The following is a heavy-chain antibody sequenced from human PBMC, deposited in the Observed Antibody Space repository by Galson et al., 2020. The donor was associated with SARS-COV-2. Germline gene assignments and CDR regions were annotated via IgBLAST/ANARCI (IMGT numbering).Heavy chain of an antibody. CDR3: RAADNGFDG. Sequence: GGSLRLSCTASGFTFSNYWMNWVRQAPGKGLEWVANIKQDGSKKNYLATVRGRFTISRDNAKNSVYLQMNSLRAEDTAVYFCRAADNGFDGWGQGTMVAVSS. CDR2: IKQDGSKK. CDR1: GFTFSNYW. D-gene: IGHD6-13*01. J-gene: IGHJ3*01. V-gene: IGHV3-7*01.